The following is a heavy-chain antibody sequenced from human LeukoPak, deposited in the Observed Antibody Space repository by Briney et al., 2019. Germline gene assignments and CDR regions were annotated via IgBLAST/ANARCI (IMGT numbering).Heavy chain of an antibody. Sequence: SETLSLTCTVSGGSISSYYWSWIRQPAGKGLEWIGRIYTSGSTNYNPSLKSRVTMSVDTSKNQFSLKLSSVTAADTAVYNCAREGYKYDSSGYFDYWGQGTLVTVSS. CDR2: IYTSGST. CDR1: GGSISSYY. J-gene: IGHJ4*02. D-gene: IGHD3-22*01. V-gene: IGHV4-4*07. CDR3: AREGYKYDSSGYFDY.